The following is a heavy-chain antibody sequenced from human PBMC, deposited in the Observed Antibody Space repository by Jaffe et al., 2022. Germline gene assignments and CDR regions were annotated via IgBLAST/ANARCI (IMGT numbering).Heavy chain of an antibody. D-gene: IGHD3-22*01. Sequence: QVQLVQSGAEVKKPGSSVKVSCKASGGTFSSYTISWVRQAPGQGLEWMGRIIPILGIANYAQKFQGRVTITADKSTSTAYMELSSLRSEDTAVYYCARETGKRGSYYYDSSGYYPLYYYYYMDVWGKGTTVTVSS. V-gene: IGHV1-69*08. CDR1: GGTFSSYT. J-gene: IGHJ6*03. CDR2: IIPILGIA. CDR3: ARETGKRGSYYYDSSGYYPLYYYYYMDV.